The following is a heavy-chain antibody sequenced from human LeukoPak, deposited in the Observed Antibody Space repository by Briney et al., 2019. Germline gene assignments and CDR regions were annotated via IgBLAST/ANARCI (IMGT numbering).Heavy chain of an antibody. D-gene: IGHD6-19*01. CDR2: IYGSGYT. V-gene: IGHV4-59*01. CDR1: GGSMNDYY. CDR3: ARETSLAGFASGLGFNY. Sequence: PSETLSLTCTVSGGSMNDYYWSWIRQPPGKGLEWIGYIYGSGYTNYNPSLKSRVTMSIDTSKNHFSLKLTSVTAADTATYYCARETSLAGFASGLGFNYWGQGILVTVSS. J-gene: IGHJ4*02.